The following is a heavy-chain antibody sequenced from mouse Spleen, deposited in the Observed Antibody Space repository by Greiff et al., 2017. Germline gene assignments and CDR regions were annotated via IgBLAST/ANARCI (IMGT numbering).Heavy chain of an antibody. V-gene: IGHV1-85*01. Sequence: VKVVESGPELVKPGASVKLSCKASGYTFTSYDINWVKQRPGQGLEWIGWIYPRDGSTKYNEKFKGKATLTVDTSSSTAYMELHSLTSEDSAVYFCARGYYYGSSYWYFDVWGAGTTVTVSS. CDR1: GYTFTSYD. CDR2: IYPRDGST. J-gene: IGHJ1*01. CDR3: ARGYYYGSSYWYFDV. D-gene: IGHD1-1*01.